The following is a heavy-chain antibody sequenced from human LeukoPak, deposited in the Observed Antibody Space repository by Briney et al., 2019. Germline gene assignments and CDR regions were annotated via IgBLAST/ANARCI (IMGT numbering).Heavy chain of an antibody. J-gene: IGHJ5*02. D-gene: IGHD6-13*01. CDR3: ARAHGGSSLRGGWFDP. Sequence: GESLKISCKGSGYSFTSYWIGWVRQMHGKGLEWMGIIYPGDSDTRYSPSFQGQVTISADKSISTAYLQWSSLKASDTAMYYCARAHGGSSLRGGWFDPWGQGTLVTVSS. CDR2: IYPGDSDT. CDR1: GYSFTSYW. V-gene: IGHV5-51*01.